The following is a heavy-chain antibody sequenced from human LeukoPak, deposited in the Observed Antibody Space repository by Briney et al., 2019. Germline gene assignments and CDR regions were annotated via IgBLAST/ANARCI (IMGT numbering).Heavy chain of an antibody. CDR1: GGSFSGYY. J-gene: IGHJ5*02. V-gene: IGHV4-34*01. Sequence: ETLSLTCAVYGGSFSGYYWSWIRQPPGKGLEWIGEINHSGSTNYNPSLKSRVTISVDTSKNQFSLKLSSVTAADTAVYYCARHIVVVPAAIGGAWFDPWGQGTLVTVSS. CDR2: INHSGST. CDR3: ARHIVVVPAAIGGAWFDP. D-gene: IGHD2-2*02.